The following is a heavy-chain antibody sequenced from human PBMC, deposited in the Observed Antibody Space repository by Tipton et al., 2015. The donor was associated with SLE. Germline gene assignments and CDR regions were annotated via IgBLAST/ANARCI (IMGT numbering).Heavy chain of an antibody. CDR2: ISSSSSYI. CDR3: AREDPNTQDFDY. CDR1: GFTFSSYS. Sequence: GSLRLSCAASGFTFSSYSMNWVRQAPGKGLEWVSSISSSSSYIYYADSVKGRFTISRDNAKNSLYLQMNSLRAEDTAVYYCAREDPNTQDFDYWGQGTLVTVSS. J-gene: IGHJ4*02. V-gene: IGHV3-21*01.